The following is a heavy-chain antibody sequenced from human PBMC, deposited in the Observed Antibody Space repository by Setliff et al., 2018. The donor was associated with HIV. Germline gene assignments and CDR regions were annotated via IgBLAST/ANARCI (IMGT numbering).Heavy chain of an antibody. D-gene: IGHD6-19*01. CDR3: ARATVSSPGYSSGWYVY. CDR1: GLTFRNNY. CDR2: LHSGYCT. J-gene: IGHJ4*02. Sequence: PGGSLRLSCVASGLTFRNNYMSWVRQAPGKGLEWVSLLHSGYCTSYADSVKGRFTISRDNAKNSLYLQMNSLRAEDTAVYYCARATVSSPGYSSGWYVYWGQGTLVTVSS. V-gene: IGHV3-66*01.